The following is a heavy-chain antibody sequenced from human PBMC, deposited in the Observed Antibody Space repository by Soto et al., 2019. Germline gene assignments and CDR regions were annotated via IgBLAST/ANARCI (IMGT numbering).Heavy chain of an antibody. CDR3: ATSLSPVAGRPLHI. CDR2: IYSGGNS. V-gene: IGHV3-53*01. D-gene: IGHD6-19*01. J-gene: IGHJ4*02. Sequence: LRLSCEASGLTVATNSFIWVRQAPGTGLEWVSGIYSGGNSYYADSARGRFSVSRDSSKNTLYLQISSLRAGDTAMYYCATSLSPVAGRPLHIWGQGTLVTVSS. CDR1: GLTVATNS.